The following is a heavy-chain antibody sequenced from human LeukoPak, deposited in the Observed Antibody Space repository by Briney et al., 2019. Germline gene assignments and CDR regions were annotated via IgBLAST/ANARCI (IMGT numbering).Heavy chain of an antibody. CDR3: ARDGLAVAANSYYYYYMDV. CDR1: GFSLSSHW. D-gene: IGHD6-19*01. V-gene: IGHV3-7*01. Sequence: GGSLRLSCAASGFSLSSHWMTWVRQAPGKGLEWVANINQDGSEKYYIDSVKGRFTISRDNAKSSLYLQMNSLRGDDTAVYYCARDGLAVAANSYYYYYMDVWGKGTTVTVSS. J-gene: IGHJ6*03. CDR2: INQDGSEK.